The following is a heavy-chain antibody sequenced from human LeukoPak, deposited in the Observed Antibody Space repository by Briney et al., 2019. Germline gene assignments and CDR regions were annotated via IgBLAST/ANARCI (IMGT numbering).Heavy chain of an antibody. V-gene: IGHV4-59*12. CDR3: ARVTWSGSAQFDY. J-gene: IGHJ4*02. Sequence: SETLSLTCTVSGGSISSYYWSWIRQPPGKGLEWIGYIYHSGSTYYNPSLKSRVTISVDRSKNQFSLKLSSVTAADTAVYYCARVTWSGSAQFDYWGQGTLVTVSS. D-gene: IGHD3-3*01. CDR1: GGSISSYY. CDR2: IYHSGST.